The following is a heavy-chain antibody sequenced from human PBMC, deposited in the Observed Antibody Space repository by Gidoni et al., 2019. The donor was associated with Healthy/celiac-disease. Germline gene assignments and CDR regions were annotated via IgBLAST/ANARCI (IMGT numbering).Heavy chain of an antibody. CDR2: INHSGST. CDR1: GGSFSGYY. Sequence: QVQLQQWGAGLLKPSETLSLTCAAYGGSFSGYYWSWIRQPPGKGLEWIGEINHSGSTNYNPSLKSRVTISVDTSKNQFSLKLSSVTAADTAVYYCARGPSYYDSSGYSDYWGQGTLVTVSS. V-gene: IGHV4-34*01. J-gene: IGHJ4*02. CDR3: ARGPSYYDSSGYSDY. D-gene: IGHD3-22*01.